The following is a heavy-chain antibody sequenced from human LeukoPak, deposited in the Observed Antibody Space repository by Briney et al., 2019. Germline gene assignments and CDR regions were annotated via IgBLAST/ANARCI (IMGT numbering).Heavy chain of an antibody. J-gene: IGHJ4*02. V-gene: IGHV3-23*01. CDR1: GFTFSTHG. CDR3: AKDPYYYDSRGYFDY. Sequence: GGSLRLSCAASGFTFSTHGMNWVRQAPGKGLEWVSGISGDGGTTYYADSVKGRFTISRDNSKSTLYLQINSLRAEDTAIYYCAKDPYYYDSRGYFDYWGQGTLVTVSS. D-gene: IGHD3-22*01. CDR2: ISGDGGTT.